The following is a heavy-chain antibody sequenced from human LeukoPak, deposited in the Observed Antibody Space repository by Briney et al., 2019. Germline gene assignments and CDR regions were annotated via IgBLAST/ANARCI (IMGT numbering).Heavy chain of an antibody. Sequence: MGWISAYNGNTNNAQKFQGRVTVTTDTSTSTAYMELRSLRSDDTAVYYCARDDRSGYYDDWGQGTLVIVSS. V-gene: IGHV1-18*01. D-gene: IGHD3-22*01. CDR3: ARDDRSGYYDD. J-gene: IGHJ4*02. CDR2: ISAYNGNT.